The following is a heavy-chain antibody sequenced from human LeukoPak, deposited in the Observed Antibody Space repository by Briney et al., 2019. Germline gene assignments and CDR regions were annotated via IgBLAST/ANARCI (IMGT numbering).Heavy chain of an antibody. CDR1: GGSISSYY. J-gene: IGHJ5*02. D-gene: IGHD3-3*01. CDR3: AREGYYDFWSGYSWFDP. CDR2: IYYSGST. Sequence: SETLSLTCTVSGGSISSYYWSWIRQPPGKGLEWIGYIYYSGSTNYNPSLKSRVTISVDTSKNQFSLKLSSVTAADTAVYYCAREGYYDFWSGYSWFDPWGQGTLVTVSS. V-gene: IGHV4-59*01.